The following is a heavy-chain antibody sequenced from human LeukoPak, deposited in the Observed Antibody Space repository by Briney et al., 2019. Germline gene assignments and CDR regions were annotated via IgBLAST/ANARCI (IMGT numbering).Heavy chain of an antibody. Sequence: KASETLSLTCTGSGGSISSSSYYWGWIRQPPGKGLERIGSIYYSGSTYYNPSLKSRVTISVDTSKNQFSLKLSSVTAADTAVYYCARVLYDYGWGGYRSFDYWGQGTLVTVSS. CDR1: GGSISSSSYY. J-gene: IGHJ4*02. V-gene: IGHV4-39*07. CDR2: IYYSGST. D-gene: IGHD3-16*02. CDR3: ARVLYDYGWGGYRSFDY.